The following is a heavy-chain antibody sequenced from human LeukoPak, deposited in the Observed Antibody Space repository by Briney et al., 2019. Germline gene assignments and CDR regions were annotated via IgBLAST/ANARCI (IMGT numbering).Heavy chain of an antibody. CDR2: ISSSSSYI. Sequence: PGGSLRLSCAASGFTLSSYSMNWVRQAPGKGLEWVSSISSSSSYIYYADSVKGRFTISRDNAKNSLYLQMNSLRAEDTAVYYCAREGVEMATIGMFDYWGQGTLVTVSS. V-gene: IGHV3-21*01. J-gene: IGHJ4*02. D-gene: IGHD5-24*01. CDR3: AREGVEMATIGMFDY. CDR1: GFTLSSYS.